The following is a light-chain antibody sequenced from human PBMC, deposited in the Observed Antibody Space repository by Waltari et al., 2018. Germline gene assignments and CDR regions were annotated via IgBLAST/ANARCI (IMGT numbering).Light chain of an antibody. V-gene: IGKV3-20*01. Sequence: EIVLTQSPGSLSSSPGESVTLSCRASQSVSRALAWYQPKPGPAPRLLIFGASNRATGIPDRFSGSGAEKDCSLTISRLEPEDFAVYYCEHYVRLPGKFGRGTKVEIK. J-gene: IGKJ1*01. CDR1: QSVSRA. CDR3: EHYVRLPGK. CDR2: GAS.